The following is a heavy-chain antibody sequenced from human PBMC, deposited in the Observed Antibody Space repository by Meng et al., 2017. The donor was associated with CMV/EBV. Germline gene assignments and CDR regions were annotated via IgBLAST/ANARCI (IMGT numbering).Heavy chain of an antibody. V-gene: IGHV4-39*01. J-gene: IGHJ4*02. CDR3: ARQVLISRITGTNY. CDR1: GGSISSSSYY. Sequence: SGGSISSSSYYWGWIRQPPGKGLEWIGSIYYSGSTYYNPSLKSRVTISVDTSKNQFSLKLSSVTAADTAVCYCARQVLISRITGTNYWGQGTLVTVSS. D-gene: IGHD1-7*01. CDR2: IYYSGST.